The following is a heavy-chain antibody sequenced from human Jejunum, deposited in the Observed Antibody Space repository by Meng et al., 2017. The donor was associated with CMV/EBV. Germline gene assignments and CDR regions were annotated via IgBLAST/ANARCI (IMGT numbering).Heavy chain of an antibody. D-gene: IGHD5-12*01. CDR3: ARGSTGYGNFDY. V-gene: IGHV4-39*01. CDR2: MYHSGNT. CDR1: GGSISGSNYY. J-gene: IGHJ4*02. Sequence: CTVSGGSISGSNYYWGWIRQPPGKGLEWIVTMYHSGNTYPNPSLKSRVTTSVDTSKNQFSLKVSSVTAADTAVYYCARGSTGYGNFDYWGQGTLVTVSS.